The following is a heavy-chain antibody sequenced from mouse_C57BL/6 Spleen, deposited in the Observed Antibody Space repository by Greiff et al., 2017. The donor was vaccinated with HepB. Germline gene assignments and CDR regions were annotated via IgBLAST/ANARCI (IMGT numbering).Heavy chain of an antibody. CDR1: GFTFSSYA. V-gene: IGHV5-9-1*02. CDR3: TREGPYYFDY. D-gene: IGHD3-3*01. J-gene: IGHJ2*01. Sequence: EVKLVESGEGLVKPGGSLKLSCAASGFTFSSYAMSWVRQTPEKRLEWVAYISSGSDYIYYADTVKGRFTISRDNARNTQYLQMSSLKSEDTAMYYCTREGPYYFDYWGQGTTLTVSS. CDR2: ISSGSDYI.